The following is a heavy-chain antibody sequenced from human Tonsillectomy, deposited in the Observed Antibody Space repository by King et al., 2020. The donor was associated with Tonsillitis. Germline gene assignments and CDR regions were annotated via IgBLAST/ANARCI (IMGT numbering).Heavy chain of an antibody. Sequence: VQLVESGGGVVQPGRSLRLSCAASGFTFSGYGMHWVRQAPGKGLEWVAVIWYDGSKKYYEDSVKGRFTISRDNSKNTLYLQMNSLRAEDTAVYFCARDYGGMFGSTVKYYFDSWGQGPLVTVSS. J-gene: IGHJ4*02. V-gene: IGHV3-33*01. CDR1: GFTFSGYG. CDR2: IWYDGSKK. D-gene: IGHD3-10*02. CDR3: ARDYGGMFGSTVKYYFDS.